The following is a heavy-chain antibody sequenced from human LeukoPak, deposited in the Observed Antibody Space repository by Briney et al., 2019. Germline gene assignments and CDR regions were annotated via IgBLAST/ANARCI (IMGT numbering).Heavy chain of an antibody. Sequence: GGSLRLSCAASGFTFSDYYMSWIRQAPGKGLEWGSYISSSGSTIYYADSVKGRFTISRDNAKNSLYLQMNSLRAEDTAVYYCAKDAAMLPSFDYWGQGTLVTVSS. V-gene: IGHV3-11*01. CDR3: AKDAAMLPSFDY. J-gene: IGHJ4*02. CDR2: ISSSGSTI. CDR1: GFTFSDYY. D-gene: IGHD2-15*01.